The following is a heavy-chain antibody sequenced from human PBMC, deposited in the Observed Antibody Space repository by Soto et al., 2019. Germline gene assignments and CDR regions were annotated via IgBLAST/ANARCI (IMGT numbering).Heavy chain of an antibody. CDR2: IIPIFGTA. D-gene: IGHD4-4*01. Sequence: GXSVKVSCTASGGTFISYAIIWVRQAPGQGLEWMGGIIPIFGTANYAQKFQGRVTITADESTSTAYMELSSLRSEDTAVYYCAIPYYSNHFYYYYGMDVWGQGTTVTVSS. V-gene: IGHV1-69*13. J-gene: IGHJ6*02. CDR1: GGTFISYA. CDR3: AIPYYSNHFYYYYGMDV.